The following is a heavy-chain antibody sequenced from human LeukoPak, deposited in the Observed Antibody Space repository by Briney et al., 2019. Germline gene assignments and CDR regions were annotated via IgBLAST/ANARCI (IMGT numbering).Heavy chain of an antibody. J-gene: IGHJ4*02. CDR3: AKSMGNYDFWSGYHDFDY. CDR2: TSGSGGST. CDR1: GFTFSSYA. V-gene: IGHV3-23*01. D-gene: IGHD3-3*01. Sequence: GGSLRLSCAASGFTFSSYAMSWVRQAPGKGLEWVSATSGSGGSTYYADSVKGRFTISRDNSKNTLYLQMNSLRAEDTAVYYCAKSMGNYDFWSGYHDFDYWGQGTLVTVSS.